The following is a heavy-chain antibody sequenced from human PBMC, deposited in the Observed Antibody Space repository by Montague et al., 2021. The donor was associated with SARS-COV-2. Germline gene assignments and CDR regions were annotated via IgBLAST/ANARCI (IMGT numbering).Heavy chain of an antibody. J-gene: IGHJ4*02. V-gene: IGHV2-70*01. CDR3: ARASLAWLDY. CDR1: GFSLTTSGVS. D-gene: IGHD5-24*01. CDR2: IDWDDDK. Sequence: PALVKPTQTLTLTCTFSGFSLTTSGVSVGWMRQPPGKAPEWLALIDWDDDKYYSTSLKTRLTISKDTSKNQVVLTMTNMDPVGTATYYCARASLAWLDYWGQGTLVTVSS.